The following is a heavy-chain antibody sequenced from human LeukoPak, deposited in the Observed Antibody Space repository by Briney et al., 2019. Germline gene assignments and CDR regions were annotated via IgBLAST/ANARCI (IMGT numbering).Heavy chain of an antibody. J-gene: IGHJ4*02. CDR2: IYYSGST. V-gene: IGHV4-59*01. Sequence: SETLSLTCTVSGGSISSYYWSWIRPPPGKGLEWIGYIYYSGSTNYNPSLKSRVTISVDTSKNQFSLKLSSVTAADTAVYYCARGYCTNGVCYIGPFDYWGQGTLVTVSS. CDR3: ARGYCTNGVCYIGPFDY. CDR1: GGSISSYY. D-gene: IGHD2-8*01.